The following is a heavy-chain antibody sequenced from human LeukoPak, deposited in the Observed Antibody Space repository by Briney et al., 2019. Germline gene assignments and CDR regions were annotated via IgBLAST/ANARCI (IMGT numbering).Heavy chain of an antibody. J-gene: IGHJ6*03. V-gene: IGHV3-30*04. Sequence: GGSLRLSCAASGFTFSSSAMHWVRQAPGKGLEWVAVISYDGSNKYYADSVKGRFTISRDNSKNTLYLQMNSLRAEDTAVYYCARDRPYDYYMDVWGKGTTVTVSS. CDR2: ISYDGSNK. CDR1: GFTFSSSA. CDR3: ARDRPYDYYMDV.